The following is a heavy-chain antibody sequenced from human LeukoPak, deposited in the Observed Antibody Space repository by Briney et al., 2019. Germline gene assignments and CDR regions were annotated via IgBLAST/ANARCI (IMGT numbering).Heavy chain of an antibody. V-gene: IGHV3-15*01. D-gene: IGHD5-18*01. CDR2: IKSKTDGGTT. J-gene: IGHJ4*02. Sequence: KSGGSLRLSCAASGFTFSNAWMSWVRQAPGKGLEWVGRIKSKTDGGTTGYAAPVKGRFTISRDDSKNTLYLQMNSLKTEDTAVYYCTTGRAMVVFDYWGQGTLVTVSS. CDR3: TTGRAMVVFDY. CDR1: GFTFSNAW.